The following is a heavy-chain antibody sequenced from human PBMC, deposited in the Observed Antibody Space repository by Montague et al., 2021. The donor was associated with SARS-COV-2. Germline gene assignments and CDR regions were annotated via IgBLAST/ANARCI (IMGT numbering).Heavy chain of an antibody. V-gene: IGHV2-70*01. CDR3: ARIGTVREVIAAPHLYYGMDV. Sequence: PALVKPTQTLTLTCTFSGFSLSTSGMCVSWIRQPPGKALEWLALIDWDDDKYYSTSLKTRLTISKDTSKNQVVLTMTNMDPVDTATYYCARIGTVREVIAAPHLYYGMDVWGQGTTVTVSS. CDR2: IDWDDDK. D-gene: IGHD3-10*01. CDR1: GFSLSTSGMC. J-gene: IGHJ6*02.